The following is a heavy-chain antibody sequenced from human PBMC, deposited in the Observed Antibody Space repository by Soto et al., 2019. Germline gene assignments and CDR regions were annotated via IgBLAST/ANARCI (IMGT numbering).Heavy chain of an antibody. CDR2: IYYSGST. Sequence: SETLSLTCTVSGGSISSGGYYWSWIRQHPGKGLEWIGYIYYSGSTYYNPSLKSRVTISVDTSKNQFSLKLSSVTAADTAVYYCARDPIITMMPFDIWGQGTIVTVSS. D-gene: IGHD3-22*01. CDR3: ARDPIITMMPFDI. J-gene: IGHJ3*02. CDR1: GGSISSGGYY. V-gene: IGHV4-31*03.